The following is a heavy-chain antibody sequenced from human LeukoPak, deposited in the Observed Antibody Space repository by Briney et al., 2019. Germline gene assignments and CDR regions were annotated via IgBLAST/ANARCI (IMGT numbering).Heavy chain of an antibody. CDR3: AHSPALVEDSSGYYYSWFDP. CDR1: GFSLSTTGVG. Sequence: ESGPTLVNPTQTLTLTCTFSGFSLSTTGVGVGWIRQPPGKALEWLALIYWDDDKRYSPSLKSRLTITKDTSKNQVVLTMTNMDPVDTATYYCAHSPALVEDSSGYYYSWFDPWGQGTLVTVSS. V-gene: IGHV2-5*02. D-gene: IGHD3-22*01. CDR2: IYWDDDK. J-gene: IGHJ5*02.